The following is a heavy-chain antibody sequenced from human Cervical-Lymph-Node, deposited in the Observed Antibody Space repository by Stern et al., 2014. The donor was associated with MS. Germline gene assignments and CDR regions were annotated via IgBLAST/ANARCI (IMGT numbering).Heavy chain of an antibody. CDR1: GFTFNTYS. J-gene: IGHJ4*02. CDR2: IYSDGRET. CDR3: AGAYKYGYIY. V-gene: IGHV3-74*02. Sequence: EVQLVESGGGLVQPGGSLRLSCAASGFTFNTYSMHWVRQAPEKGLLWVSRIYSDGRETKYADSVKGRFTISRDNAKNTLYLQMNGLRAEDTAVYYCAGAYKYGYIYWGQGALVTVSS. D-gene: IGHD5-18*01.